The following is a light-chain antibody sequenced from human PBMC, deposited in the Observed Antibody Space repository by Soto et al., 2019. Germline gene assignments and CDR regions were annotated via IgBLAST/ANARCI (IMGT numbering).Light chain of an antibody. CDR1: SSNIGAGYN. J-gene: IGLJ2*01. V-gene: IGLV1-40*01. CDR3: QSYDSSLSGHVV. CDR2: SNS. Sequence: QSVLTQPPSVSGAPGQRVTISCTGSSSNIGAGYNVHWYQQLPGTAPKLLIYSNSNRPSGVLDRFSGSKSGTSASLAITGLQAEDEADYYCQSYDSSLSGHVVFGGGTKLTVL.